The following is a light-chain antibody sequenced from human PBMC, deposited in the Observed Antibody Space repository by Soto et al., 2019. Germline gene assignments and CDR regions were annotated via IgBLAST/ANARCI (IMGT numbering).Light chain of an antibody. V-gene: IGKV2-28*01. J-gene: IGKJ4*01. Sequence: EIVLTQSSLSLPVTPGEPASISCRSSQSLLHSDGYNYLDWYLQKPGQSPQLLIYSGSHRASGVPARFSGSGSGTDFTLKISRVEAEDVGIYYCMQALQTPVTFGGGTKVEI. CDR3: MQALQTPVT. CDR2: SGS. CDR1: QSLLHSDGYNY.